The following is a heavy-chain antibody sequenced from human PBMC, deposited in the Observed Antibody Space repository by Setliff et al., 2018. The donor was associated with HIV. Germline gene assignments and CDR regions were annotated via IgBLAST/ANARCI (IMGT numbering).Heavy chain of an antibody. CDR3: ARGRNRWTYYNYYYMDV. Sequence: SETLSLTCAVSGYSISSGYYWGWIRQPPGKGLEWIGSIYHSGSTYYNPSLKSRVTISVDTSKNQFSLKLSSVTAADTAVYYCARGRNRWTYYNYYYMDVWGKGTTVTVSS. J-gene: IGHJ6*03. CDR1: GYSISSGYY. V-gene: IGHV4-38-2*01. CDR2: IYHSGST. D-gene: IGHD1-1*01.